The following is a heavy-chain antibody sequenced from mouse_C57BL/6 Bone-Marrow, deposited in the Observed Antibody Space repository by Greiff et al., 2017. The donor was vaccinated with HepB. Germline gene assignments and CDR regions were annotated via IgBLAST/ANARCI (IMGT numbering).Heavy chain of an antibody. CDR3: ARYDYDGTGGMDY. V-gene: IGHV14-3*01. Sequence: EVQRVESVAELVRPGASVKLSCTASGFNIKNTYMHWVKQRPEQGLEWIGRIDPANGNTKYAPKFQGKATITADTSSNTAYLQLSSLTSEDTAIYYCARYDYDGTGGMDYWGQGTSVTVSS. D-gene: IGHD2-4*01. CDR1: GFNIKNTY. CDR2: IDPANGNT. J-gene: IGHJ4*01.